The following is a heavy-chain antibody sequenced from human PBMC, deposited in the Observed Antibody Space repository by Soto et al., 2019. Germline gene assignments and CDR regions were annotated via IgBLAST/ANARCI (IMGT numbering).Heavy chain of an antibody. CDR1: GSSISSYY. CDR2: VYYTGST. CDR3: ARTRMIESWIDS. V-gene: IGHV4-59*01. J-gene: IGHJ4*02. D-gene: IGHD3-16*01. Sequence: SETLSLTFNVSGSSISSYYWSWIRQPPGKGLEWIGYVYYTGSTLYNPSLKSRVTISVDMSKKEFSLRLSSVIAADTAVYYCARTRMIESWIDSWGQGTPVT.